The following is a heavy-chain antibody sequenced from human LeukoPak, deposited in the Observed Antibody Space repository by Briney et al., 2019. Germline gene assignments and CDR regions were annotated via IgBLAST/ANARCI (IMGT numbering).Heavy chain of an antibody. Sequence: GGSLKLSCAASGFTFSNFYMNWIRQAPGKGLERVSYISGSSSYTDYADSVKGRFTISRDNSKKSLYPQMNSLRAEDTAVYYCARESSSGLIIDYLGQGTLVTVSS. J-gene: IGHJ4*02. CDR3: ARESSSGLIIDY. V-gene: IGHV3-11*06. CDR2: ISGSSSYT. CDR1: GFTFSNFY. D-gene: IGHD6-19*01.